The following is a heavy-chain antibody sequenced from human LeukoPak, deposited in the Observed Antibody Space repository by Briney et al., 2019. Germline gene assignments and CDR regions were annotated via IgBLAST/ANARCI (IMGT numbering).Heavy chain of an antibody. CDR2: ISSSSSYT. J-gene: IGHJ4*02. D-gene: IGHD6-13*01. V-gene: IGHV3-11*06. Sequence: AGSLRLSCAASGFTFSDYYMSWIRQAPGKGLEWDSYISSSSSYTNYADSVKGRLTISRDNAKNSLYLKMNSLRAEDTAVYYCARGYSSSWYFKSRGLPHDYWGQGTLVTVSS. CDR3: ARGYSSSWYFKSRGLPHDY. CDR1: GFTFSDYY.